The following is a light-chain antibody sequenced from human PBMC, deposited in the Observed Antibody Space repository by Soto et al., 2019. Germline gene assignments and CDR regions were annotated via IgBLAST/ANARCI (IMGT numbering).Light chain of an antibody. V-gene: IGLV1-40*01. CDR1: SSNIGAGYD. CDR2: GNT. CDR3: QSSDSSLRGV. J-gene: IGLJ2*01. Sequence: PSVSGAPGQRVTISCTGSSSNIGAGYDVHWYQQLPGTAPKLLIYGNTNRPSGVPDRFSGSKSGTSASLAITGLQAEDEADYYCQSSDSSLRGVFGGGTKLTVL.